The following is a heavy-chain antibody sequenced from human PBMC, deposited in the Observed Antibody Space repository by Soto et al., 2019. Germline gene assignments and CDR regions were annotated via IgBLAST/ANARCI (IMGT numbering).Heavy chain of an antibody. CDR1: GFTFSDHY. Sequence: GGSLRLSCAASGFTFSDHYMNWIRQAPGKGLEWVSYISSSGSTIYYADSVKGRFTISRDNAKNSLYLQMNSLRAEDTAVYYCARDFGDIVATDWSYFDYWGQGTLVTVSS. J-gene: IGHJ4*02. CDR3: ARDFGDIVATDWSYFDY. V-gene: IGHV3-11*01. D-gene: IGHD5-12*01. CDR2: ISSSGSTI.